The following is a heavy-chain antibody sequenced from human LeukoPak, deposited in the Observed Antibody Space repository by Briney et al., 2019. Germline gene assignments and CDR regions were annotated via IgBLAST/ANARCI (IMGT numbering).Heavy chain of an antibody. J-gene: IGHJ4*02. CDR3: ARLASSGWSHCDY. V-gene: IGHV4-31*03. CDR1: GGSISSGGYF. CDR2: ISYGGST. D-gene: IGHD6-19*01. Sequence: SQTLSLTCTVSGGSISSGGYFWTWIRQHPGKGLEWIGYISYGGSTNYNPSLKSRVTISVDTSKNQFSLKMNSVTAADTAVYYCARLASSGWSHCDYWGQGTLVTVSS.